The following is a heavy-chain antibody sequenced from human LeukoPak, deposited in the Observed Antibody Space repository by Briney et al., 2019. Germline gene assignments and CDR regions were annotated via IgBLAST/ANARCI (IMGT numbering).Heavy chain of an antibody. J-gene: IGHJ4*02. CDR2: ISYTGGT. CDR3: ATDSSGGYGAFDY. D-gene: IGHD4-17*01. Sequence: TSETLSLTCTVSGGSISSRGYYWRWIRHLPGKGLEWIGYISYTGGTSYNPSLKSRLTISVDTSKNQFSLKLTSVTAADTALYYCATDSSGGYGAFDYWGQGTLVTVSS. CDR1: GGSISSRGYY. V-gene: IGHV4-31*03.